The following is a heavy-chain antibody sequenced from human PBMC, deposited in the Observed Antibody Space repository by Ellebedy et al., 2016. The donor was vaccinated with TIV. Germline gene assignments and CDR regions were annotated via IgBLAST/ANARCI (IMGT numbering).Heavy chain of an antibody. CDR2: IIPFFDTG. CDR1: GGTFSSYS. Sequence: AASVKVSCKASGGTFSSYSISWVRQAPGQGLEWMGGIIPFFDTGNYAQKFQGRVTITADKSTNTVYMVLDSLTSEDTAVYYCAIDRRGVGDRLHEAFDIWGQGTMLTVSS. V-gene: IGHV1-69*06. D-gene: IGHD3-3*01. J-gene: IGHJ3*02. CDR3: AIDRRGVGDRLHEAFDI.